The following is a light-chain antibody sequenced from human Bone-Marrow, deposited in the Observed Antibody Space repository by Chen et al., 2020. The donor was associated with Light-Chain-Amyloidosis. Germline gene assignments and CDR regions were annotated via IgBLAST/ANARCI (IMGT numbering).Light chain of an antibody. Sequence: DIQMTQSPPSLSASVGDTVTITCQASQDISDYLNWYQQKTGQAPKLLIYDASHLETGVTSRFTGSGSGTHFTFTISSLRPEDFATYFCQQYDNVPFTFGPGTKVDLK. CDR3: QQYDNVPFT. CDR2: DAS. CDR1: QDISDY. V-gene: IGKV1-33*01. J-gene: IGKJ3*01.